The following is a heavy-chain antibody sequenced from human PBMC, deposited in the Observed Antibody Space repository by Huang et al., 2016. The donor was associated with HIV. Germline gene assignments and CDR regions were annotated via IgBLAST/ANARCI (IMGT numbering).Heavy chain of an antibody. V-gene: IGHV4-39*01. Sequence: QVQLQESGRGLVKPSETLSLPCTVSGGSISSSFSFWGWIRQSPGKGLEWIGSMFYSASTSYNPPLTGRVTISADTSNGQFSRKVTSVTAADSAVYYCVRHRPNYDFWSGYYPYFDDWGQGTLVTVSS. J-gene: IGHJ4*02. CDR2: MFYSAST. D-gene: IGHD3-3*01. CDR1: GGSISSSFSF. CDR3: VRHRPNYDFWSGYYPYFDD.